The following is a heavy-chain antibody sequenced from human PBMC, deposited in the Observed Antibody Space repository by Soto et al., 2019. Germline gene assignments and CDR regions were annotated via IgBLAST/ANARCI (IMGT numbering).Heavy chain of an antibody. J-gene: IGHJ6*02. V-gene: IGHV3-30-3*01. CDR2: ISYDGNKK. CDR1: GFTFSDYA. Sequence: QVQLVESGGGVVQPGRSLRLSCAASGFTFSDYAMHWVRQAPGKGLEWVAVISYDGNKKYYADSVKGRFTISRDNSKNTLYLQMNSLRTEDTAVYYCARDHDYRIYYYYGMGVWGQGTTVTVSS. D-gene: IGHD4-4*01. CDR3: ARDHDYRIYYYYGMGV.